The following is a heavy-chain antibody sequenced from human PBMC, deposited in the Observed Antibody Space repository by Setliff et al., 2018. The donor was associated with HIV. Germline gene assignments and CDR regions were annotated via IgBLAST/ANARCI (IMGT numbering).Heavy chain of an antibody. CDR2: IYYSGST. CDR3: ARHRFAVEMATITVDYYYYYMDV. CDR1: GGSISSSSYY. D-gene: IGHD5-12*01. J-gene: IGHJ6*03. V-gene: IGHV4-39*01. Sequence: SETLSLTCTVSGGSISSSSYYWGWIRQPPGKGLEWIGSIYYSGSTYYNPSLKSRVTISVDTSKNQFSLKLSSVTAADTAVYYCARHRFAVEMATITVDYYYYYMDVWGKVTTVTVSS.